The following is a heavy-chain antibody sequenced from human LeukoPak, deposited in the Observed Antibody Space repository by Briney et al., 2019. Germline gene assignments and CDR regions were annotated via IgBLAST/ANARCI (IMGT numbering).Heavy chain of an antibody. CDR3: ARGGDIVVVPAAIFRDYYYGMDV. CDR1: GFTFSSYA. Sequence: GGSLRLSCAASGFTFSSYAMHWVRQAPGKGLEWVAVISYDGSNKYYADSVKGRFTISRDNSKNTLYLQMNSLRAEDMAVYYCARGGDIVVVPAAIFRDYYYGMDVWGQGTTVTVSS. CDR2: ISYDGSNK. J-gene: IGHJ6*02. V-gene: IGHV3-30-3*01. D-gene: IGHD2-2*02.